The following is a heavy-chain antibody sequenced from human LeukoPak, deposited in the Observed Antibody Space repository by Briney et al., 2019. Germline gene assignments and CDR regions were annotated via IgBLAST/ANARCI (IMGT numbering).Heavy chain of an antibody. V-gene: IGHV3-74*01. J-gene: IGHJ3*02. D-gene: IGHD3-10*01. CDR1: GFTFSSYW. Sequence: PGGSLRLSCAASGFTFSSYWMHWVRQAPGKGLVWVSRINSDGSRTSYAGSVKGRFTISRDNAKNTLYLQMNSLRAEDTAVYYCAREGTSLAFDIWGQGTMVTVSS. CDR2: INSDGSRT. CDR3: AREGTSLAFDI.